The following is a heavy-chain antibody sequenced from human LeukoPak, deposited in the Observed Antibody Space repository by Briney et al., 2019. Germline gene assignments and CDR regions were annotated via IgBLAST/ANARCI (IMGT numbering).Heavy chain of an antibody. D-gene: IGHD3-10*01. J-gene: IGHJ4*02. Sequence: ASETLSLTCTVSGGSISSSSYYWGWIRQPPGKGLEWIGSIYYSGSTYYNPSLKSRVTISVDTSKNQFSLKLSSVTAADTAVYYCARVYYYGSGSYQYFDYWGQGTLVTVSS. V-gene: IGHV4-39*07. CDR1: GGSISSSSYY. CDR3: ARVYYYGSGSYQYFDY. CDR2: IYYSGST.